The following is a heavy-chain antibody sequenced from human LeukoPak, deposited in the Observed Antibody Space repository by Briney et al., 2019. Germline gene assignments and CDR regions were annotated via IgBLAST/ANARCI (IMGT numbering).Heavy chain of an antibody. D-gene: IGHD1-1*01. Sequence: GGSLRLSCAASGFPFSSHAMSWVRQPSGKGLEWVAAISNGKTYYADSVKGRFTISRDNAKNSLYLQMNSLRAEDTAVYYCARARFGTAGADYWGQGTLVTVSS. V-gene: IGHV3-21*01. CDR1: GFPFSSHA. J-gene: IGHJ4*02. CDR2: ISNGKT. CDR3: ARARFGTAGADY.